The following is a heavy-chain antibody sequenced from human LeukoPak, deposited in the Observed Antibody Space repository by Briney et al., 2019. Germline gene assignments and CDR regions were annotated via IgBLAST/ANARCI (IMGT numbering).Heavy chain of an antibody. D-gene: IGHD3-22*01. CDR2: ISSSGSTT. Sequence: PGGSLRLSCAASGFTFSSYEMNWVRQAPGKGLEWVSYISSSGSTTHYADSVKGRFTISRDNSKNTLYLQMNSLRAEDTAVYYCAKNYYYDSSGAFDYWGQGTLVTVSS. J-gene: IGHJ4*02. CDR1: GFTFSSYE. V-gene: IGHV3-48*03. CDR3: AKNYYYDSSGAFDY.